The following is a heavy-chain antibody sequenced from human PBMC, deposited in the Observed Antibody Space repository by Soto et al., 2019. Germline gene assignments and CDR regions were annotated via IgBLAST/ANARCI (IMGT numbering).Heavy chain of an antibody. CDR1: GFTFSSYA. D-gene: IGHD6-13*01. CDR3: XXXRDSSSWDSYYYYMDV. J-gene: IGHJ6*03. Sequence: GGSLRLSCAASGFTFSSYAMSWVRQAPGKGLEWVSAISGSGGSTYYADSVKGRFTISRDNSKNTLYLQMNXLRXXDXAXYSXXXXRDSSSWDSYYYYMDVWGKGTTVTVS. CDR2: ISGSGGST. V-gene: IGHV3-23*01.